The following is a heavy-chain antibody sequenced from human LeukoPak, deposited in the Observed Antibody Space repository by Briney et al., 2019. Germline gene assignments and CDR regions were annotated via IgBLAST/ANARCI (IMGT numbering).Heavy chain of an antibody. J-gene: IGHJ6*02. Sequence: GSLRLSCAASGFTFSSYAMSWVRQAPGKGLEWIGEINHSGSANYNPSLKSRVTISVDTSKNQFSLKLSSVTAADTAVYYCARSGYYYDSSGYYYRPRGYYGMDVWGQGTTVTVSS. V-gene: IGHV4-34*01. CDR3: ARSGYYYDSSGYYYRPRGYYGMDV. CDR2: INHSGSA. CDR1: GFTFSSYA. D-gene: IGHD3-22*01.